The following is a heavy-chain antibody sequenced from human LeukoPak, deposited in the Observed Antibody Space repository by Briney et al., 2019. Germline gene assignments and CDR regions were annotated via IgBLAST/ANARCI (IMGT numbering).Heavy chain of an antibody. Sequence: GRSLSLSCAASGFTFSGHYMDWVRQAPGKGLEWVGRVRHRASSYTTEYAASVKGRFTFSRDDSDNSLYLQMNSLKTEDTAVYYCVGFRGGAHLKYWGPGTLVSVSS. CDR2: VRHRASSYTT. J-gene: IGHJ4*02. CDR3: VGFRGGAHLKY. D-gene: IGHD4-17*01. V-gene: IGHV3-72*01. CDR1: GFTFSGHY.